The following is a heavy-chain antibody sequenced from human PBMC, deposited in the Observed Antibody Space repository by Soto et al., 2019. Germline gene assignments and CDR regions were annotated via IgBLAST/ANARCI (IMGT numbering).Heavy chain of an antibody. V-gene: IGHV1-8*01. CDR1: GYTFASYD. CDR3: ARKSADHYYYYMDV. CDR2: MNPNSGNT. Sequence: GASVKVSCKASGYTFASYDINWVRQATGQGLEWMGWMNPNSGNTGYAQKFQGRVTMTRNTFISTAYMELSSLRSEDTAVYYCARKSADHYYYYMDVWGKGTTVTVSS. J-gene: IGHJ6*03.